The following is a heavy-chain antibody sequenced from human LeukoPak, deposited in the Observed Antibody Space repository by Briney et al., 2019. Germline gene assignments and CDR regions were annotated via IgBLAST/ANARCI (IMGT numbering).Heavy chain of an antibody. Sequence: PGGSLRLSCAASGFTFSSYAMHWVRQAPGKGLEWVAVISYDGTNKYYADSVKGRFTISRDNSKNTLHLQMNSLRAEDTAVYYCAKGEMAGGGNDYWGQGTLVTVSS. CDR2: ISYDGTNK. CDR3: AKGEMAGGGNDY. D-gene: IGHD5-24*01. J-gene: IGHJ4*02. CDR1: GFTFSSYA. V-gene: IGHV3-30*04.